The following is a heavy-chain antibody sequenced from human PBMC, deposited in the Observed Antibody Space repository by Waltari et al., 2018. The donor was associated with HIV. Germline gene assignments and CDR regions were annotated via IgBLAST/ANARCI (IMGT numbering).Heavy chain of an antibody. D-gene: IGHD3-9*01. CDR2: ISVYNGNT. J-gene: IGHJ5*02. Sequence: QVQLVLSGAEVKKPGASVKVSCKASAYILHSIHCIPWVRQGPGQGLEWMGWISVYNGNTNYAQKLQGRITMTTDTSTRTTYMELRSLRSDDTAVHYCARDRADDILTGPLGPWGQGTLVTVSS. V-gene: IGHV1-18*01. CDR1: AYILHSIHC. CDR3: ARDRADDILTGPLGP.